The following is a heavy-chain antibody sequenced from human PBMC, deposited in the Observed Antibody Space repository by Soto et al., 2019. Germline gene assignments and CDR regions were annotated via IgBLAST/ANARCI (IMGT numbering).Heavy chain of an antibody. J-gene: IGHJ5*02. V-gene: IGHV4-59*01. Sequence: SETLSLTCTVSGGSISSYYWSWIRQPPGKGLEWIGYIYYSGSTNYNPSLKSRVTISVDTSKNQFSLKLSSVTAADTAVYYCARGEYYYDSSGYPEGGWFDPWGQGTLVTVSS. CDR3: ARGEYYYDSSGYPEGGWFDP. CDR1: GGSISSYY. CDR2: IYYSGST. D-gene: IGHD3-22*01.